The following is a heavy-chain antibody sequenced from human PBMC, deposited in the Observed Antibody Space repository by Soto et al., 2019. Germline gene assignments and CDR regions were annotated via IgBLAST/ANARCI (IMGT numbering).Heavy chain of an antibody. CDR1: GYTFTYRY. CDR2: ITPFNGNT. Sequence: SVKVSCKASGYTFTYRYLHWGRQAPGQALEWMGWITPFNGNTNYAQKFQDRVTITRDRSMSTAYMELSSLRSEDTAMYYCARSGLYGDTLHAFDIWGQGTMVTVSS. CDR3: ARSGLYGDTLHAFDI. D-gene: IGHD4-17*01. V-gene: IGHV1-45*02. J-gene: IGHJ3*02.